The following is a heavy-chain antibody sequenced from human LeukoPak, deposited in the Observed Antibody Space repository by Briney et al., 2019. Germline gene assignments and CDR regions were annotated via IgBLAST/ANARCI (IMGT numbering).Heavy chain of an antibody. Sequence: PSETLSLTCTVSGGSINDYYWTWIRQAPGKGLEWIGYISNSGTTDYNPSLKGRVTMSVDTSKSGFSLNLTSVSAADTAMYYCARVVRGAVTSNWFDPWGQGTLVTVSS. D-gene: IGHD4-17*01. J-gene: IGHJ5*02. CDR2: ISNSGTT. CDR1: GGSINDYY. V-gene: IGHV4-59*01. CDR3: ARVVRGAVTSNWFDP.